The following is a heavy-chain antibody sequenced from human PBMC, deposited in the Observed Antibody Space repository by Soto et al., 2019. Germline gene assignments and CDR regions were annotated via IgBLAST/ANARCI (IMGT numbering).Heavy chain of an antibody. J-gene: IGHJ3*02. D-gene: IGHD2-15*01. Sequence: EVQLVESGGGLVKPGGSLRLSCAASGFTLSDYSMNWVRQAPGKGLEWVSSISTTRYYLYYANSLKGRCTISREHAKNSLFMQVNSLRAEDTAVYFCARERLPGYCSGGSCSNAFDIWGQGTLVTVSS. V-gene: IGHV3-21*01. CDR1: GFTLSDYS. CDR2: ISTTRYYL. CDR3: ARERLPGYCSGGSCSNAFDI.